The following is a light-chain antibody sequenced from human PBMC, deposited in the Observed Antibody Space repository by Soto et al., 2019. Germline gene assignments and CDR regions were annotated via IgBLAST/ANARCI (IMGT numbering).Light chain of an antibody. Sequence: EIVMTQSPATLSVSPGERATLSCRASQSVSSDLVWYQHKPGQAPRLLIYGASTRATGIPVRFSGSGSGTDFTLTISSLQSEDFAVYYCQHYYNHPLTFGGGTKVDIK. V-gene: IGKV3-15*01. CDR3: QHYYNHPLT. CDR1: QSVSSD. CDR2: GAS. J-gene: IGKJ4*01.